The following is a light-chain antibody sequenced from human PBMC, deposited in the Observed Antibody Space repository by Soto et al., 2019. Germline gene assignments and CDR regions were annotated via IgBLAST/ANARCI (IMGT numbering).Light chain of an antibody. CDR3: QQYNNWPPLT. J-gene: IGKJ4*01. CDR1: QSGSSS. V-gene: IGKV3-15*01. CDR2: DAS. Sequence: EIVMTQSPATLSVSPGDRATLSCRASQSGSSSLAWYQQIPGQAPRLLIYDASTRATGNPARFGGSGSGTEFTLTISSLQSEDFAVYYCQQYNNWPPLTFGGGTKVELK.